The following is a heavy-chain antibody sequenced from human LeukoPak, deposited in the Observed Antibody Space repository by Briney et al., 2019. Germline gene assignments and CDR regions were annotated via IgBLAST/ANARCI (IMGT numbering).Heavy chain of an antibody. J-gene: IGHJ6*02. CDR1: GYTLTELS. Sequence: ASVKVSCKVSGYTLTELSMHWVRQAPGKGLEWMGGFDPEDGETIYAQKFQGRVTMTEDTSTNTAYMELRSLRSDDTAVYYCARDSRLTGGMDVWGQGTTVTVSS. CDR2: FDPEDGET. D-gene: IGHD2-21*02. V-gene: IGHV1-24*01. CDR3: ARDSRLTGGMDV.